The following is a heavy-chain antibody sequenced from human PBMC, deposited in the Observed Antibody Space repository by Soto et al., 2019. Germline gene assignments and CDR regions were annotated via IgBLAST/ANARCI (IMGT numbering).Heavy chain of an antibody. D-gene: IGHD3-10*01. CDR2: IYYSGST. CDR3: ARGGVGSGSYYNVPLYYYYYDYMYV. V-gene: IGHV4-59*01. CDR1: GGSISSYY. J-gene: IGHJ6*03. Sequence: PSETLSLTCTVSGGSISSYYWSWIRQPPGKGREWIGYIYYSGSTNYNPSLKSRVTISVDTSKNQFSLKLSSVTAADTAVYYCARGGVGSGSYYNVPLYYYYYDYMYVWGKGTTVTVS.